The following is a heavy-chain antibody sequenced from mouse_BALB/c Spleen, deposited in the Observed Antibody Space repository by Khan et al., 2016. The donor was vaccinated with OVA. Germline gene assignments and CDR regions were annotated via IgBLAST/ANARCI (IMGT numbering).Heavy chain of an antibody. V-gene: IGHV5-12-1*01. CDR3: TRGYYYVDD. CDR2: ISSGGGGT. Sequence: EVELVESGGGLVKPGGSLKLSCAASAFDFSYYDMSWVRQPPERRLEWVAYISSGGGGTSYPDTVKGRFPISRDTAKNTLYLQMSSLKSEDTAIYYCTRGYYYVDDWGQGTTLTVSS. D-gene: IGHD2-3*01. CDR1: AFDFSYYD. J-gene: IGHJ2*01.